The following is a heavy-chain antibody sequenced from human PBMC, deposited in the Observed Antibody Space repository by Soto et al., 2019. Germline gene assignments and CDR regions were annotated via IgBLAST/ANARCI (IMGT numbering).Heavy chain of an antibody. CDR3: ARVQTEGAFDI. CDR1: GFAVISNY. Sequence: RGSMRPSCAAAGFAVISNYIIFFRNSAWKWLEWVSVIYSGGSTYYADSVKGRFTISRDNSKNTLYLQMNSLRAEDTAVYYCARVQTEGAFDIWGQGTMVTVSS. J-gene: IGHJ3*02. D-gene: IGHD1-1*01. V-gene: IGHV3-53*01. CDR2: IYSGGST.